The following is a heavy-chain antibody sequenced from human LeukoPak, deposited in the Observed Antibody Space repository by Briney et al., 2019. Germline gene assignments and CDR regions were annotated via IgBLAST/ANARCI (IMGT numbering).Heavy chain of an antibody. CDR2: IYTSGST. CDR3: AKIYCSSITCYLDF. J-gene: IGHJ4*02. Sequence: PSETLSLTCTVSGGSISSYYWSWIRQPAGKGLEWIGRIYTSGSTNYNPSLKSRVTMSVDTSKNQFSLKLSSVTAADTAVYYCAKIYCSSITCYLDFWGQGTLVTVSS. V-gene: IGHV4-4*07. CDR1: GGSISSYY. D-gene: IGHD2-2*01.